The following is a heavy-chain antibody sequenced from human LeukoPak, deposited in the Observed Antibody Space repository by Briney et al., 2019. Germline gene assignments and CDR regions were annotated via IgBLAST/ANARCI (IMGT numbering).Heavy chain of an antibody. CDR1: GYRFTDYY. CDR2: INPNYNSGGT. D-gene: IGHD1-7*01. J-gene: IGHJ4*02. V-gene: IGHV1-2*02. Sequence: ASVKVSCKSSGYRFTDYYINWVRQAPGQGLEWMGWINPNYNSGGTNYAQNFQGRDTMTRDTSISTAYMELRSLRSDDTAVYFCARSGVTGTWFSAYWGQGTLVTVSS. CDR3: ARSGVTGTWFSAY.